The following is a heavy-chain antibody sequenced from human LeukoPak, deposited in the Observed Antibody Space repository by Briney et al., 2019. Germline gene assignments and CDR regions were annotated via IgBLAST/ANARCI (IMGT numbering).Heavy chain of an antibody. CDR2: IFPSGGEI. V-gene: IGHV3-23*01. Sequence: PGGSLRLSCAASGFTFSTFAMIWVRQPPGKGLEWVSSIFPSGGEIHYADSVKGRFTISRDNSKNTLYLQMNSLRTEDTAVYYCVRLTAAGRRTDFDYWGQGTLVTVSS. D-gene: IGHD6-13*01. CDR3: VRLTAAGRRTDFDY. CDR1: GFTFSTFA. J-gene: IGHJ4*02.